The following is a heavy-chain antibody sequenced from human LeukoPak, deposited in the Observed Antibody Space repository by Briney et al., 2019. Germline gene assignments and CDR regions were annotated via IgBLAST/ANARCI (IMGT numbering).Heavy chain of an antibody. CDR3: ASYKEDYYHDGHDAFDI. CDR2: MNPNSGNT. J-gene: IGHJ3*02. Sequence: ASVKVSCKASGYTFTSYDINWVRQATGQGLEWMGWMNPNSGNTGYAQKFQGRVTMTRNTSISTAYMELSSLRSEDTAVYYCASYKEDYYHDGHDAFDIWGQGTMVTVSS. V-gene: IGHV1-8*01. CDR1: GYTFTSYD. D-gene: IGHD3-22*01.